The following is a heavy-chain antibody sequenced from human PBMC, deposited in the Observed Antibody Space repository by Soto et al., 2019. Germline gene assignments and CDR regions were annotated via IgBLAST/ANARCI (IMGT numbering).Heavy chain of an antibody. CDR3: AKGDDYGDYRVYYYGMDV. CDR2: ISYDGSNK. V-gene: IGHV3-30*18. CDR1: GFTFSSYG. J-gene: IGHJ6*02. D-gene: IGHD4-17*01. Sequence: QVQLVESGGGVVQPGRSLRLSCAASGFTFSSYGMHWVHQAPGKGLEWVAVISYDGSNKYYADSVKGRFTISRDNSKNTLYLQMNSLRAEDTAVYYCAKGDDYGDYRVYYYGMDVWGQGTTVTVSS.